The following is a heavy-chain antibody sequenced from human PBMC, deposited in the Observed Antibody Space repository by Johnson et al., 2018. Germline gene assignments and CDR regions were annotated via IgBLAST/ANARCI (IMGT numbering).Heavy chain of an antibody. CDR2: ISSSSSYI. CDR1: GFTFSTYS. D-gene: IGHD3-22*01. V-gene: IGHV3-21*01. Sequence: VRLVQSGGGLVKPGGSLRLSCAASGFTFSTYSMHWVRQAPGKELEWVSSISSSSSYISYAASVKGRFTITRDTAKNSLYLQMNSLGAEDTALYYREKEKSDSSGYYYYYYGRDVWGQGATVTVSS. J-gene: IGHJ6*02. CDR3: EKEKSDSSGYYYYYYGRDV.